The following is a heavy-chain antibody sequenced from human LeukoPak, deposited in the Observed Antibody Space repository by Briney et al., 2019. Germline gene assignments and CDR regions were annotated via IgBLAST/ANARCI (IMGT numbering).Heavy chain of an antibody. CDR3: ARDYGDYYFDY. CDR2: ISSTSNYI. V-gene: IGHV3-21*01. CDR1: GFTFSSYS. Sequence: GGSLRLSCAASGFTFSSYSVNWVRQAPGKGLEWVSSISSTSNYIYYADSVKGRFTISRDNAKNSLFLQMYSLRAEDTAVYYCARDYGDYYFDYWGQGTLVTVSS. J-gene: IGHJ4*02. D-gene: IGHD4-17*01.